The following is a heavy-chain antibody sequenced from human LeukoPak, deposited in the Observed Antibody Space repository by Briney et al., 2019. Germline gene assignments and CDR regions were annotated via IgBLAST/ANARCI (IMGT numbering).Heavy chain of an antibody. Sequence: PGGSLRLSCAASGFTFSSYAMHWVRQAPGRGLEWVSLLHGDGKTYYADSVKGRFTISRDYSKNTVNLQMNNLRVDDTAVYYCAARGGGYYYGMDVWGRGTTVIVSS. D-gene: IGHD3-16*01. CDR3: AARGGGYYYGMDV. J-gene: IGHJ6*02. V-gene: IGHV3-53*01. CDR2: LHGDGKT. CDR1: GFTFSSYA.